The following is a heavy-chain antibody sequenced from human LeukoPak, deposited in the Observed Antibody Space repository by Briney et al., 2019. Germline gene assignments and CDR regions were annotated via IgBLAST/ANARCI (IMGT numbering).Heavy chain of an antibody. J-gene: IGHJ4*02. CDR2: ISAYNGNT. CDR3: ARDKADY. Sequence: ASVKVSLKATGYTFTSYGISWVRQPPGQGLEGVGLISAYNGNTNYAQTLQGRVTTTKDTSTTTAYMELRSVRSDDTAVYYCARDKADYWGQGTLVTVSS. V-gene: IGHV1-18*01. CDR1: GYTFTSYG.